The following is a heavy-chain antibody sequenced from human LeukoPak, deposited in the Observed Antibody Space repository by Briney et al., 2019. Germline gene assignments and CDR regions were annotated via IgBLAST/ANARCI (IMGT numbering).Heavy chain of an antibody. Sequence: GGSLRLSCAASGFAFSSYSMNWVRQAPGKGLEWLSYITGGSTTITYYADSVKGRFTISRDNAKNSLDLQMTGLRAEDTGVYYCARDFYDGFALDYWGQGTLVTVSS. V-gene: IGHV3-48*01. CDR2: ITGGSTTIT. CDR3: ARDFYDGFALDY. D-gene: IGHD2/OR15-2a*01. J-gene: IGHJ4*02. CDR1: GFAFSSYS.